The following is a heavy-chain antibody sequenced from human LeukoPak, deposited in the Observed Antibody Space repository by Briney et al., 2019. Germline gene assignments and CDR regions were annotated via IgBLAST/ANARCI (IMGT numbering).Heavy chain of an antibody. D-gene: IGHD7-27*01. Sequence: PSETLSLTCTVSGASISSHYWCWIRQSPGTGLERIGDIYYRGSTTYNPSLKSRLSISLDTSRNQFSLNLSSVTAADTAVYYCAKLEVGRFDPWGQGILVTVSS. CDR1: GASISSHY. CDR2: IYYRGST. V-gene: IGHV4-59*11. J-gene: IGHJ5*02. CDR3: AKLEVGRFDP.